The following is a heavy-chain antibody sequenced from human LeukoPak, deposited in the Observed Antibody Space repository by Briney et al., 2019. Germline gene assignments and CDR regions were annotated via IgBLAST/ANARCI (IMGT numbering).Heavy chain of an antibody. V-gene: IGHV3-30*02. CDR1: GFTFTTYG. CDR3: AKDRVGATYYFDY. J-gene: IGHJ4*02. Sequence: GGSLRLSCAASGFTFTTYGMHWVRQAPGKGLEWVAFIRYDGSNKYYAGSVKGRFTISRDNSKNTLYLQMNSLRAEDTAVYYCAKDRVGATYYFDYWGQGTQVTVSS. CDR2: IRYDGSNK. D-gene: IGHD1-26*01.